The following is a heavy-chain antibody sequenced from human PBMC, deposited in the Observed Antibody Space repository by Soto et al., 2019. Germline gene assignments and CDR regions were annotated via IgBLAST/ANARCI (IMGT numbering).Heavy chain of an antibody. V-gene: IGHV3-30*18. Sequence: VGSLRLSCAASGFTFSSYGMHWVRQAPGKGLEWVAVISYDGSNKYYADSVKGRFTISRDNSKNTLYLQMNSLRAEDTAVYYCANTHFGTAFDICGQGTMVTVSS. CDR2: ISYDGSNK. J-gene: IGHJ3*02. D-gene: IGHD3-16*01. CDR3: ANTHFGTAFDI. CDR1: GFTFSSYG.